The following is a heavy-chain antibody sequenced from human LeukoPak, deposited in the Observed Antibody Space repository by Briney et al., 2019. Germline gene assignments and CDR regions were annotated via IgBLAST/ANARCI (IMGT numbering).Heavy chain of an antibody. CDR1: GGSISSYY. J-gene: IGHJ6*01. D-gene: IGHD3-10*01. Sequence: SETLSLTCTVSGGSISSYYWRWIRQPPGKGLEWIGYIYYSGPTNYNPSLKSRVTMSVDTSKNQFSLKLSSVTAADTAVYYCARDLWFGDLPYGMDVWGQGTTVTVSS. CDR2: IYYSGPT. V-gene: IGHV4-59*01. CDR3: ARDLWFGDLPYGMDV.